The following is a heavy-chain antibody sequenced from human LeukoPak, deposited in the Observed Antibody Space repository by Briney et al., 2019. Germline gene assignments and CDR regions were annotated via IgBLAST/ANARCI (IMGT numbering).Heavy chain of an antibody. CDR2: INHSGST. J-gene: IGHJ3*02. V-gene: IGHV4-34*01. D-gene: IGHD5-18*01. CDR3: ARKSRGYSYGWNAFDI. CDR1: GGSFSGYY. Sequence: SETLSLTCAVYGGSFSGYYWSWIRQPPGKGLEWIGEINHSGSTNYNPSLKSRVTISVDTSKNQFSLKLSSVTAADTAVYYCARKSRGYSYGWNAFDIWGQGTMVTVSS.